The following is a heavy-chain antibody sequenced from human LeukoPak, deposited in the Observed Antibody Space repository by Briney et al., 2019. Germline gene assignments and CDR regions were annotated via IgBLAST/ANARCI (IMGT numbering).Heavy chain of an antibody. V-gene: IGHV3-21*06. CDR1: GFTFSSSS. J-gene: IGHJ4*02. D-gene: IGHD6-19*01. Sequence: GGSLRLSCAASGFTFSSSSMNWVRQAPGKGLEWVSCISGSSSYIYYADSVKGRFTISRDNAKNALYLQMNSLRAEDTAVYYCAGIAVAEVADYWGQGTLVTVSS. CDR3: AGIAVAEVADY. CDR2: ISGSSSYI.